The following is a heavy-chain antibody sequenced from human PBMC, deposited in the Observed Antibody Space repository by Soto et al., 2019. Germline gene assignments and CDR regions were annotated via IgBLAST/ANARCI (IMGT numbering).Heavy chain of an antibody. CDR2: MYYSGST. J-gene: IGHJ4*02. V-gene: IGHV4-59*08. CDR1: GGSISSYY. Sequence: SETLSLTCTVSGGSISSYYWSWIRQPPGKGLEWIGYMYYSGSTNYNPSLKSRVTISVDTSKNQFSLKLSSVTAADTAVYYCARSFSSSWYFDSWGQGTLVTVSS. D-gene: IGHD6-13*01. CDR3: ARSFSSSWYFDS.